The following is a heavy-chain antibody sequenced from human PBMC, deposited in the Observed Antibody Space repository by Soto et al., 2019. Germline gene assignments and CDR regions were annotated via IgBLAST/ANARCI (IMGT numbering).Heavy chain of an antibody. Sequence: QVQLVQSGAEVKKPGASVKVSCKASGYMFTSYDINWVRQATGQGLEWMGWMNPNSGNTGYAQKFQGRVTRTMKTCMSTAYMGLSSLTSEDTAVYYCASGEGGSGSHLGYWGQGTLVTVS. CDR3: ASGEGGSGSHLGY. CDR2: MNPNSGNT. CDR1: GYMFTSYD. V-gene: IGHV1-8*01. J-gene: IGHJ4*02. D-gene: IGHD1-26*01.